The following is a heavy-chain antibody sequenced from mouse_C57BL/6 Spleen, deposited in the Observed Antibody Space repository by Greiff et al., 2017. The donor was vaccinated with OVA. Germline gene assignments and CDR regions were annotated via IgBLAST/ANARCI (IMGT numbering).Heavy chain of an antibody. Sequence: EVKLMESGGGLVKPGGSLKLSCAASGFTFSSYAMSWVRQTPEKRLEWVATISDGGSYTYYPDNVKGRFTISRDNAKNNLYLQMSHLKSEDTAMYYCAREDYSNYFYAMDYWGQGTSVTVSS. J-gene: IGHJ4*01. CDR1: GFTFSSYA. D-gene: IGHD2-5*01. CDR2: ISDGGSYT. CDR3: AREDYSNYFYAMDY. V-gene: IGHV5-4*01.